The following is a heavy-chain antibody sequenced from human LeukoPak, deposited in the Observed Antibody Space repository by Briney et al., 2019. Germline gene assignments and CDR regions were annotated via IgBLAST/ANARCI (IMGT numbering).Heavy chain of an antibody. V-gene: IGHV3-48*02. CDR3: ARAWYSWGYYFDY. J-gene: IGHJ4*02. CDR2: ISSSSSTI. D-gene: IGHD1-26*01. CDR1: GFTFSSYS. Sequence: GGSLRLSCAASGFTFSSYSMNWVRQAPGKGLEWVSYISSSSSTIFYADSVKGRFTISRDNAKNSLYLQMHSLRDEDTAVYYCARAWYSWGYYFDYWGQGTLVTVSS.